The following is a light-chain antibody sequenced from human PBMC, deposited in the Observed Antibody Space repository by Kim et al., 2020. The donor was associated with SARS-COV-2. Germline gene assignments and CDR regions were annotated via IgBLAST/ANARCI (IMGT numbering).Light chain of an antibody. CDR3: SSYAGSKNV. Sequence: QSALTQPPSASGSPGQSVTISCTGTSSDVGGYNYVSWYQQHPGQAPKLMIYEVNKRSSGVPDRSSGSKSGNTASLTVSGLQAEDEADYYCSSYAGSKNVFGTGTKVTVL. CDR1: SSDVGGYNY. J-gene: IGLJ1*01. V-gene: IGLV2-8*01. CDR2: EVN.